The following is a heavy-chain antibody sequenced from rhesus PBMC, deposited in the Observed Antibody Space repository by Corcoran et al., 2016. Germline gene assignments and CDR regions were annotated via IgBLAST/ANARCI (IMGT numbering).Heavy chain of an antibody. V-gene: IGHV1-198*02. J-gene: IGHJ4*01. D-gene: IGHD2-33*01. CDR3: AGVGVSDSYKFDF. Sequence: QVQRVQSGAEVKKPGASVKVSCQSSGFDFGSYVFSGGRPAPGQGLEWIGELVHVIGVTNYAQQYQGRVTLTADTSTTAASIELSSLRSEDTAVYYCAGVGVSDSYKFDFWGQGVLVTVSS. CDR2: LVHVIGVT. CDR1: GFDFGSYV.